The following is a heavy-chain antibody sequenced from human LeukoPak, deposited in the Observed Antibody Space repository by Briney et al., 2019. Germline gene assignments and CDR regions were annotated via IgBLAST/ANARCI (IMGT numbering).Heavy chain of an antibody. Sequence: PGRSLRLSCAASGFTFSSYGMHWVRQAPSKGLEWVAVIWYVGSNKYYADSVKGRFTISRDNSKNTLYLQMNSLRAEDTAVYYCARDGSLGELSFSWFDPWGQGTLVTVSS. D-gene: IGHD3-16*02. CDR1: GFTFSSYG. CDR2: IWYVGSNK. V-gene: IGHV3-33*01. CDR3: ARDGSLGELSFSWFDP. J-gene: IGHJ5*02.